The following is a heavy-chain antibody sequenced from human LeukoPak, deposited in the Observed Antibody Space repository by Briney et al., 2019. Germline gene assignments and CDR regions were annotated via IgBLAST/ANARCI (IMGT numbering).Heavy chain of an antibody. CDR1: GGTFSSYA. CDR3: ATSAAGSTGDAFDI. Sequence: AASVKVSCKASGGTFSSYAISWVRQAPGQGLEWMGRIIPILGIANYAQKFQGRVTITRNTSISTAYMELSSLRSEDTAVYYCATSAAGSTGDAFDIWGQGTMVTVSS. V-gene: IGHV1-69*04. D-gene: IGHD6-13*01. J-gene: IGHJ3*02. CDR2: IIPILGIA.